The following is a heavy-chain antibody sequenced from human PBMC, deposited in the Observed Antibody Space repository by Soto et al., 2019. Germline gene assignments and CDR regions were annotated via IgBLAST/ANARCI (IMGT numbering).Heavy chain of an antibody. V-gene: IGHV3-30*18. CDR1: GFAFSNYV. D-gene: IGHD5-12*01. CDR2: ISSDGSNK. J-gene: IGHJ4*02. CDR3: TKDRATHRNY. Sequence: GGSLILSCAASGFAFSNYVIDWFRPAPGKGLERVAVISSDGSNKYYPDSVKGRFTISRDNSKNTLYLQMNSLRIEDTDVYYCTKDRATHRNYWGQGTLVTVSS.